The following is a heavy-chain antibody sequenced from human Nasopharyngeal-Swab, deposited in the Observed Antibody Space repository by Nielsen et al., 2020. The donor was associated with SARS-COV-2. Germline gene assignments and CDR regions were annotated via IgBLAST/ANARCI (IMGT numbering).Heavy chain of an antibody. J-gene: IGHJ4*02. Sequence: GESLKISCAASGFTFSSYSMNWVRQAPGKGLEWVSSISSSSSYIYYADSVKGRFTISRDNAKNSLYLQMSSLRAEDTAVYYCAGGSGYDTFDYWGQGTLVTVSS. CDR3: AGGSGYDTFDY. CDR1: GFTFSSYS. D-gene: IGHD5-12*01. CDR2: ISSSSSYI. V-gene: IGHV3-21*01.